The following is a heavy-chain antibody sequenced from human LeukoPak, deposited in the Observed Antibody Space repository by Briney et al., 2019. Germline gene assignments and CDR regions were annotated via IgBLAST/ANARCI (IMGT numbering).Heavy chain of an antibody. CDR2: IYSGGST. V-gene: IGHV3-66*01. J-gene: IGHJ6*03. Sequence: PGGSLRLSCAASGFTVSSNYMSWVRQAPGKGLEWVSIIYSGGSTYYADSVKGRFTFSRDNSKNTLYLQMNSLRAEDTAVYYCARGRYCSGGSCYPHLDYYYMDVWGKGTTVTISS. CDR1: GFTVSSNY. D-gene: IGHD2-15*01. CDR3: ARGRYCSGGSCYPHLDYYYMDV.